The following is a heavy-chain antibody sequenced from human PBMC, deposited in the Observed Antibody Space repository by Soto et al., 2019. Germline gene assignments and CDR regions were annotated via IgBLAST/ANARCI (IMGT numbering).Heavy chain of an antibody. J-gene: IGHJ6*02. CDR3: ARERYQVISDGMDV. CDR2: INPETGGT. Sequence: ASLKVSCRSSGYTFTGDYVHWVREAPGQGLEWMGWINPETGGTSYAQKFQGRVTLSRDTSINTAYLELSRLRFDDAAAYFCARERYQVISDGMDVWGQGTKVTVSS. CDR1: GYTFTGDY. V-gene: IGHV1-2*02. D-gene: IGHD2-2*01.